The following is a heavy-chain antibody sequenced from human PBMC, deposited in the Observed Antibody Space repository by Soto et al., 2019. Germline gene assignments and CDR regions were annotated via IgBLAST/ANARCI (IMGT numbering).Heavy chain of an antibody. Sequence: QVQLQESGPGLVKPSGTLSLTCAVSGGSISSSNWWSWVRQPPGKGLEWIGEIYHSGSTNYNPSLKSRVTISVDKSKNQFSLKLSSVTAADTAVYYCARARSSSWYGDYYYYGMDVWGQGTTVTVSS. D-gene: IGHD6-13*01. CDR3: ARARSSSWYGDYYYYGMDV. V-gene: IGHV4-4*02. CDR1: GGSISSSNW. CDR2: IYHSGST. J-gene: IGHJ6*02.